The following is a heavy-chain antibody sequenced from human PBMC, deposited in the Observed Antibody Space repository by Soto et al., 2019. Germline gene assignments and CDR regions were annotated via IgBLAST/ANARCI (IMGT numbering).Heavy chain of an antibody. J-gene: IGHJ5*02. CDR1: GGSVNGYY. V-gene: IGHV4-34*02. CDR2: INHTGGT. Sequence: QVHLQQWGAGLLKPSETLSLTCAVYGGSVNGYYWNWIRQPPGKGLEWIGEINHTGGTNYNPSLKSRVAMSADTSYTQFFMRLSSVTAADTAIYYCATRITVFGLLIPPFDPWGQGTQVTVSS. CDR3: ATRITVFGLLIPPFDP. D-gene: IGHD1-20*01.